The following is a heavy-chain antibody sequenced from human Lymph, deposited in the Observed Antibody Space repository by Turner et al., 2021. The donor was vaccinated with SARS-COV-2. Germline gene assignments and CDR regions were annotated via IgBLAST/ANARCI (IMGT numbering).Heavy chain of an antibody. CDR3: ARDLGTYGMDV. J-gene: IGHJ6*02. V-gene: IGHV3-53*01. CDR1: GIIVSRNY. D-gene: IGHD6-13*01. Sequence: EVQLVVPGGGLLQPGGSLRLSCAASGIIVSRNYMKWVRQARGKGLEWVSVIYSGSTTYYADSVKGRFTISRDNTKNTLYMQMNSLRVEDTAVYYCARDLGTYGMDVWGQGTTVTVSS. CDR2: IYSGSTT.